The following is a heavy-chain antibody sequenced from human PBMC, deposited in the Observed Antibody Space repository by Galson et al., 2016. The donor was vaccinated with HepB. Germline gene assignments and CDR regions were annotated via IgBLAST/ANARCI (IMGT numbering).Heavy chain of an antibody. CDR3: ARGRGVDCTDGACYRYYYYGMDG. V-gene: IGHV3-7*04. CDR1: GFTFSSYW. D-gene: IGHD2-8*01. CDR2: IKRDGREK. Sequence: SLRLSCAASGFTFSSYWMNWVRQAPGKGLEWVANIKRDGREKYYVDSVKGRFTISRDNAKNSLYLQMNSLRAEDTAVYFCARGRGVDCTDGACYRYYYYGMDGWGKGTTVTVSS. J-gene: IGHJ6*04.